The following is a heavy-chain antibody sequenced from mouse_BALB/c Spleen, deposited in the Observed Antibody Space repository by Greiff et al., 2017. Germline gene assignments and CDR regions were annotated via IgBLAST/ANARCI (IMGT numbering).Heavy chain of an antibody. J-gene: IGHJ3*01. CDR2: INPSTGYT. CDR3: ATLLRLRAWFAY. D-gene: IGHD1-2*01. Sequence: QVQLQQSGAELAKPGASVKMSCKASGYTFTSYWMHWVKQRPGQGLEWIGYINPSTGYTEYNQKFKDKATLTADKSSSTAYMQLSSLTSEDSAVYYCATLLRLRAWFAYWGQGTLVTVSA. V-gene: IGHV1-7*01. CDR1: GYTFTSYW.